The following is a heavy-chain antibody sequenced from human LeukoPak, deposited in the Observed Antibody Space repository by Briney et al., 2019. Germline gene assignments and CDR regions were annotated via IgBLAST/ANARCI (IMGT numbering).Heavy chain of an antibody. Sequence: SETLSLTCTVSGASITTTLYYWVWARQSPGKGLEWIGSFYYGGITYYHPSLKSRVTVSVDTSKNQFSLKLSSVTAADTAVYYCARGPAKEGTKYYFDYWGQGTLVTVSS. CDR2: FYYGGIT. D-gene: IGHD1-7*01. J-gene: IGHJ4*02. CDR3: ARGPAKEGTKYYFDY. V-gene: IGHV4-39*07. CDR1: GASITTTLYY.